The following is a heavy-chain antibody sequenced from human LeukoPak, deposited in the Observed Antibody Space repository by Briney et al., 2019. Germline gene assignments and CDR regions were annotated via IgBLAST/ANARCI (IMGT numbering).Heavy chain of an antibody. CDR1: GGTCSSYA. Sequence: ASVKVSCKASGGTCSSYAISWVRQAPGQGLEWMGGIIPIFGTANYAQKFQGRATITADESTSTAYMELSSLRSEDTAVYYCARDHCSSTSCYYLTDPPFDPWGQGTLVTVSS. V-gene: IGHV1-69*13. J-gene: IGHJ5*02. D-gene: IGHD2-2*01. CDR3: ARDHCSSTSCYYLTDPPFDP. CDR2: IIPIFGTA.